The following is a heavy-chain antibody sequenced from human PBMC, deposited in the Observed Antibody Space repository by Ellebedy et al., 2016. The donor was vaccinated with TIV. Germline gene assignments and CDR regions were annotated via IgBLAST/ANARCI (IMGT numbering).Heavy chain of an antibody. CDR2: IYGGGVTA. J-gene: IGHJ4*02. Sequence: GESLKISCAASGFTFSSYAMAWVRQTPGKGLEWVSAIYGGGVTAYYTDSVKGRFTISRDNSRNTLYLQMNSLRADDTAVYYCATDRGYFTFDYWGQGSLITVSS. CDR3: ATDRGYFTFDY. CDR1: GFTFSSYA. V-gene: IGHV3-23*01. D-gene: IGHD3-9*01.